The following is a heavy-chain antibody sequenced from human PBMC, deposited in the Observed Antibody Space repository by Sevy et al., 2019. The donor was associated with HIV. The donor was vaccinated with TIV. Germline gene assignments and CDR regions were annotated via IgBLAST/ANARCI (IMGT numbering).Heavy chain of an antibody. D-gene: IGHD2-2*03. V-gene: IGHV3-73*01. CDR3: TTFLGYCRSTSCHYYFDY. CDR1: GFTFSGSA. Sequence: GGSLRLSCAASGFTFSGSALHWVRQASGKGLEWVGRIRMKANSYVTAYAASVKGRFTISGDDSKNSAYVQMNRLKTEDTAVYYCTTFLGYCRSTSCHYYFDYWGQGTLVTVSS. CDR2: IRMKANSYVT. J-gene: IGHJ4*02.